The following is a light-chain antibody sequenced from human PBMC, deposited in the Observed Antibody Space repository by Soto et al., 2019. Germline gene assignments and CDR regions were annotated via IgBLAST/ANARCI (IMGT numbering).Light chain of an antibody. CDR3: QSHDTTNVV. CDR1: SGSIASNY. V-gene: IGLV6-57*02. CDR2: EDN. Sequence: NFMLTQPHSVSESPGKTVTISCTGSSGSIASNYVQWYQQRPGSAPTTVIYEDNKRPSGVPDRFSGSVDTSSNSASLIISGLQTEGEADSFCQSHDTTNVVFGRGTKLTVL. J-gene: IGLJ3*02.